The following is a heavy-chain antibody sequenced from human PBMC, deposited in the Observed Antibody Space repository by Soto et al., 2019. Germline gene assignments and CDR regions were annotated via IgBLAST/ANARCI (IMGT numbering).Heavy chain of an antibody. D-gene: IGHD4-17*01. CDR3: AAGRHEHDYGGAIYYYYYGMDV. Sequence: SVKVSCKASGFTFTSSAVQWVRQARGQRLEWIGWIVVGSGNTNYAQKFQERVTITRDMSTSTAYMELSSLRSEDTAVYYCAAGRHEHDYGGAIYYYYYGMDVWGQGTTVTVSS. CDR2: IVVGSGNT. J-gene: IGHJ6*02. CDR1: GFTFTSSA. V-gene: IGHV1-58*01.